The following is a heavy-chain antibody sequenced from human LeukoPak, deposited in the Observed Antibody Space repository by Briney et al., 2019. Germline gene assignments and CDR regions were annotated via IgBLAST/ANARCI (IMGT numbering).Heavy chain of an antibody. Sequence: SETLPLTCTVSGGSMSGFFWTWIRQPPGRELEWIGSIYYSGSSTKYNPSLKSRVTISVDTSKSQFSLNLNSATAADTAVYYCARTSRHFYGSGTNLTPWPAGMDVWGQGTTVTVSS. CDR2: IYYSGSST. J-gene: IGHJ6*02. V-gene: IGHV4-59*01. D-gene: IGHD3-10*01. CDR1: GGSMSGFF. CDR3: ARTSRHFYGSGTNLTPWPAGMDV.